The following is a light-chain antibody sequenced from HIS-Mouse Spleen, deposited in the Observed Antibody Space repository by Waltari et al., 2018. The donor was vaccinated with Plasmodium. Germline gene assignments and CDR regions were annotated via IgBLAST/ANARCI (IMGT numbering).Light chain of an antibody. Sequence: EIVLTQSPATLSLSPRERATLSCRASQIVRSDLAWYQQKPGQAPRILINDASNRATGIPARCSGSGSGTDFTLTISSLEPEDFAVYYCQQRSNWPRVLTFGGGTKVEIK. CDR2: DAS. CDR3: QQRSNWPRVLT. J-gene: IGKJ4*01. V-gene: IGKV3-11*01. CDR1: QIVRSD.